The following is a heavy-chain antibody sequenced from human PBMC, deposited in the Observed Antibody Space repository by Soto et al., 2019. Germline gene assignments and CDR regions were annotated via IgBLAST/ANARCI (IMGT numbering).Heavy chain of an antibody. V-gene: IGHV3-21*01. D-gene: IGHD3-10*01. CDR1: GFTFSSYS. CDR3: ARDRYMVRGMEGAFDI. Sequence: GGSLRLSCVASGFTFSSYSMNWVRQAPGKGLEWVSSISSSSSYIYYADSVKGRFTISRDNAKNSLYLQMNSLKAEDTAVYYCARDRYMVRGMEGAFDIWGQGQWSPSL. CDR2: ISSSSSYI. J-gene: IGHJ3*02.